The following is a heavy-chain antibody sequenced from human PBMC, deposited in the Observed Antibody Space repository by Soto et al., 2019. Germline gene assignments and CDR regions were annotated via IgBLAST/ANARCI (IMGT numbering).Heavy chain of an antibody. J-gene: IGHJ5*02. Sequence: ASVKVSCKASRYTFTSYAMHWVRQAPGQRLEWMGWINAGNGNTKYSQKFQGRVTITRDTSASTAYMELSSLRSEDTAVYYCACAPELLRWTRWLDPWGQGTLVTVSS. V-gene: IGHV1-3*01. D-gene: IGHD5-12*01. CDR3: ACAPELLRWTRWLDP. CDR2: INAGNGNT. CDR1: RYTFTSYA.